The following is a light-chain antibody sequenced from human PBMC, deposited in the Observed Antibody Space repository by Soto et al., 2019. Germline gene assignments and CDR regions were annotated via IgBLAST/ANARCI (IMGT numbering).Light chain of an antibody. CDR3: LQDYAWPLT. Sequence: EMLLPQSPASLSACVGERATSTCWGSQGVSSYFAWYQQKPGQAPRVMIYGAFTRVNGVPARFSGTGSGTDFTLTISSLQSEDFAIYYCLQDYAWPLTFGQGTKVDIK. CDR1: QGVSSY. CDR2: GAF. V-gene: IGKV3D-15*01. J-gene: IGKJ1*01.